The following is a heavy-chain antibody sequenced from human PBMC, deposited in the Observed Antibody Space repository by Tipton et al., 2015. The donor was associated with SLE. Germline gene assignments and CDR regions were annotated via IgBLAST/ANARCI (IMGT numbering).Heavy chain of an antibody. Sequence: TLSLTCTVSGGSISSSSYYWSWIRQPPGKGLEWIGEINHSGSTNYNPSLKSRVTISVDTSKNQFSLKLSSVTAADTAVYYCARGPDRAAFDWGQGTLVTVSS. V-gene: IGHV4-39*07. CDR2: INHSGST. CDR3: ARGPDRAAFD. D-gene: IGHD6-13*01. J-gene: IGHJ4*02. CDR1: GGSISSSSYY.